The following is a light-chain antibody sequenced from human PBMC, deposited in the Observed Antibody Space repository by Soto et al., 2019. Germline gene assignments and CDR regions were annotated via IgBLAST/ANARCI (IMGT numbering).Light chain of an antibody. Sequence: DIQMTESPSTWSASLGDRGTITCRASRNIERGSAWYQQKPGKAPRLLIYDAYTLETGVPSRFSGGDSGTEFNLTLSSLQPDDNATYYCQHCETYWAFGQGTKVEVE. CDR1: RNIERG. CDR3: QHCETYWA. CDR2: DAY. V-gene: IGKV1-5*01. J-gene: IGKJ1*01.